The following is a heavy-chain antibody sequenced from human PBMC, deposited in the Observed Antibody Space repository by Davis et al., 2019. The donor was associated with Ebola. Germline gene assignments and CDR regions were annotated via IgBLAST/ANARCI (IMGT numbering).Heavy chain of an antibody. V-gene: IGHV3-23*01. J-gene: IGHJ4*02. CDR2: ISGSGGST. D-gene: IGHD2-21*01. Sequence: GESLKISCAASGFTFSSYAMSWVRQAPGKGLEWVSAISGSGGSTYYADSVKGRFTISRDNSKNTLYLQMNSLRAEDTAVYYCAKDREHIVVVIAIYYFDYRGQGTLVTVSS. CDR1: GFTFSSYA. CDR3: AKDREHIVVVIAIYYFDY.